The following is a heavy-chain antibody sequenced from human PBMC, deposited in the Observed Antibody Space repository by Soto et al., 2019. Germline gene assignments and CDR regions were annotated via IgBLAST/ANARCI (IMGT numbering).Heavy chain of an antibody. CDR3: ARVLGVVVGELYFAY. J-gene: IGHJ4*02. CDR2: MNPNSGNT. Sequence: ASVKVSWKASGYTFTSYDINWVRQATGQGLEWMGWMNPNSGNTGYAQKFQGRVTMTRNTSISTAYMELSSLRSEDTAVYYCARVLGVVVGELYFAYWGQGTLVIVSS. D-gene: IGHD3-10*01. CDR1: GYTFTSYD. V-gene: IGHV1-8*01.